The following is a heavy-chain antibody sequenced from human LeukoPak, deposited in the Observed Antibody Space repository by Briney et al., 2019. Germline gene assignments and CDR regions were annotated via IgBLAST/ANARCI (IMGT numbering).Heavy chain of an antibody. J-gene: IGHJ3*02. CDR2: IYTSGST. CDR3: ARARNYYGSGRPTSDAFDI. D-gene: IGHD3-10*01. CDR1: GGTISSFY. Sequence: SVTLSLTCTVSGGTISSFYWSWIRQPAGKGLEWIGRIYTSGSTNYNTSLKSRVTMSVDTSKNQCTLKLSSATAADTAVYYSARARNYYGSGRPTSDAFDIWGQGTMVTVSS. V-gene: IGHV4-4*07.